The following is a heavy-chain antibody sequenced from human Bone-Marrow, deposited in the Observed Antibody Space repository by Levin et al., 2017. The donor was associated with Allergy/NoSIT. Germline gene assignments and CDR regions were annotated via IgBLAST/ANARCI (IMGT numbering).Heavy chain of an antibody. Sequence: GGSLRLSCSASGFTFRTYAMHWVRQAAGKGLEWVAVISHDGKNKYHADSVKGRFTISRDNSKNTLYLQMNSLRTEDTAVYYCAASSLGTADYYYNGMDVWGQGTTVTVSS. CDR2: ISHDGKNK. CDR1: GFTFRTYA. V-gene: IGHV3-30*03. CDR3: AASSLGTADYYYNGMDV. J-gene: IGHJ6*02. D-gene: IGHD3-10*01.